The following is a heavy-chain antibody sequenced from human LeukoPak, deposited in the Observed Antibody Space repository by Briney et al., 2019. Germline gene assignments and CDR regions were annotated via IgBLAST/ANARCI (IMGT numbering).Heavy chain of an antibody. CDR3: ARVPGPVAVTRRKGFFDY. CDR2: INPNSGGT. J-gene: IGHJ4*02. Sequence: ASVKVSCKASGYTFTGCYLHWVRQAPGQGLEWMGWINPNSGGTNYAQKFQGRVTMTRDTSISTAYMELSRLRSDDTAVYYCARVPGPVAVTRRKGFFDYWGQGTLVTVSS. CDR1: GYTFTGCY. D-gene: IGHD6-19*01. V-gene: IGHV1-2*02.